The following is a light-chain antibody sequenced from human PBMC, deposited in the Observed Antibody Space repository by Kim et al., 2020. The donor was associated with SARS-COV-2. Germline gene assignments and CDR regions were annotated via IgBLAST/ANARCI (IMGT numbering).Light chain of an antibody. CDR3: SSFAGSNHVV. J-gene: IGLJ2*01. CDR2: EVS. Sequence: QSALTQPPSASWSPGQSVAISCTGTSSDVGGYNYVSWYQQHPGKAPRLMIFEVSKRPSGVPDRFSGSKSGNTASLTVSGLQAEDEADYYCSSFAGSNHVVFGGGTQLTVL. CDR1: SSDVGGYNY. V-gene: IGLV2-8*01.